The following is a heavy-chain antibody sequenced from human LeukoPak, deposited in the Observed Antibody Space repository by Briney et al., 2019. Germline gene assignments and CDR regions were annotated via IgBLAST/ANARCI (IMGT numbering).Heavy chain of an antibody. CDR3: TREMYEMYY. CDR2: IKRRTDGGTT. J-gene: IGHJ4*02. Sequence: PGRSLRLSCAASGLSFSNAWVNWVRQAPEKGREGVGRIKRRTDGGTTDYAAPVKGRFTISRDDSKDSLYLQMTSLKTEDTAVYYCTREMYEMYYWGQGTLVTVSS. CDR1: GLSFSNAW. D-gene: IGHD2-8*01. V-gene: IGHV3-15*01.